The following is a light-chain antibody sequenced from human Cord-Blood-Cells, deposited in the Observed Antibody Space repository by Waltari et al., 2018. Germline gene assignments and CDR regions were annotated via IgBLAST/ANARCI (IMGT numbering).Light chain of an antibody. J-gene: IGKJ4*01. CDR1: QSVLYSSNNKNY. V-gene: IGKV4-1*01. CDR2: WAS. CDR3: QQYYSTPLT. Sequence: DLMMTQSPDSLAVSLGERATINCKSSQSVLYSSNNKNYLAWYQQKPGQPPKLLIYWASTRESGVPDRFSGSGSGTDFTLTISSLQAEDVAVYYCQQYYSTPLTFGGGTKVEIK.